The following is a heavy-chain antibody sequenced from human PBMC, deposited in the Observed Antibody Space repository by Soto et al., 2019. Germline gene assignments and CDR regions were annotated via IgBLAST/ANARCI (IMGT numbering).Heavy chain of an antibody. CDR2: IKQDGSEK. J-gene: IGHJ6*03. Sequence: EVQLVESGGGLVQPGGSLRLSCAASGFTFSSYWMSWVRQAPGKGLAWVANIKQDGSEKYYVDSVKGRFTISRDNAKNSLYLQMNSLRAEDTAVYYCARDGYSYGYRYYYYYMDVWGKGTTVTVSS. V-gene: IGHV3-7*01. CDR3: ARDGYSYGYRYYYYYMDV. D-gene: IGHD5-18*01. CDR1: GFTFSSYW.